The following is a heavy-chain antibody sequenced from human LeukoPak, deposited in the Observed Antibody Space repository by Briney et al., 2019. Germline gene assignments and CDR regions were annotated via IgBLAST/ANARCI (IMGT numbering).Heavy chain of an antibody. Sequence: PGGSLRLSCAASGFTFSDYYMSWIRQAPGKGLEWVSYSSGSSIYYADFVKGRFTISRDNAKNSLYLQMNSLRAEETAVYYCAREGSSSWYVDYWGQGTLVTVSS. D-gene: IGHD6-13*01. CDR2: SSGSSI. V-gene: IGHV3-11*01. J-gene: IGHJ4*02. CDR3: AREGSSSWYVDY. CDR1: GFTFSDYY.